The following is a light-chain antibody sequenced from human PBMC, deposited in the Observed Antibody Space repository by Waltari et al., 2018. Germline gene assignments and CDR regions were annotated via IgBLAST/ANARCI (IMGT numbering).Light chain of an antibody. Sequence: EIVMTQSPATLFVSPGERATPSCRASQSISSNLAWYPQNPGQAPRLLMYGASTRATAIPARFSGSGSGTEFALTISSLQSEDSAVYYCQQYQNWPQTFGQGTKLQIK. J-gene: IGKJ2*01. V-gene: IGKV3-15*01. CDR2: GAS. CDR3: QQYQNWPQT. CDR1: QSISSN.